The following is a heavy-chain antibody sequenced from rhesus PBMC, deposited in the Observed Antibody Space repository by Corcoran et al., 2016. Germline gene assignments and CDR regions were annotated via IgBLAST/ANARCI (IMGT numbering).Heavy chain of an antibody. CDR2: MYGGSGSA. Sequence: QVQLQESGPGLVKPSETLPLTCAVSSASISNNYWSWIRQPPGKGLEWIGYMYGGSGSASYNPSLKSRVTISKDTSKNQFSLKLSSVTAADTAVYYCARGGTLFDYWGQGVMVTVSS. J-gene: IGHJ4*01. V-gene: IGHV4-147*01. CDR3: ARGGTLFDY. CDR1: SASISNNY.